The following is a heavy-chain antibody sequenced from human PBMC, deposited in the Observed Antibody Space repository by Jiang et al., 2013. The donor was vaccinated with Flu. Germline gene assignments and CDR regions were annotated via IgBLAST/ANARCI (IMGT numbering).Heavy chain of an antibody. V-gene: IGHV4-34*01. CDR3: ARDRYVDTAVVTSVSIDP. D-gene: IGHD5-18*01. Sequence: LLKPSETLSLTCAVYGGSFSGYYWSWIRQPPGKGLEWIGEINHSGSTNYNPSLKSRVTISVDTSKNQFSLKLSSVTAADTAVYYCARDRYVDTAVVTSVSIDPWGQGTLVTVSS. CDR2: INHSGST. J-gene: IGHJ5*02. CDR1: GGSFSGYY.